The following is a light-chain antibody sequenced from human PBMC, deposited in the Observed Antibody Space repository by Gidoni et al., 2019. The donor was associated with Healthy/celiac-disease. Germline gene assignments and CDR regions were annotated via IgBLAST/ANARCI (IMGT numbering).Light chain of an antibody. Sequence: EIVLTQSPGTLSLSPGERATRSCSASRSVSSSYLAWYQQKPGQAPRLLIYGASSRATGIPDRFSGSGSGTDFTLTISRLEPEDFAVYYCQQYGSSPRTFGQGTKLEIK. J-gene: IGKJ2*01. CDR2: GAS. V-gene: IGKV3-20*01. CDR3: QQYGSSPRT. CDR1: RSVSSSY.